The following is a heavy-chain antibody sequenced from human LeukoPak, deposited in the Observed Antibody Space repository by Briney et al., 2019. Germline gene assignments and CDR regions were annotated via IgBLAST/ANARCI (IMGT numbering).Heavy chain of an antibody. J-gene: IGHJ4*02. CDR3: ARDSEDCSGGSCNDY. Sequence: PSQTLSLTCTVSGGSISSGSYYWSWIRQPAGKGLEWIGRIYTSGSTNYNPSLKSRVTISVDKSKNQFSLKLSSVTAADTAVYYCARDSEDCSGGSCNDYWGQGTLVTVSS. V-gene: IGHV4-61*02. D-gene: IGHD2-15*01. CDR1: GGSISSGSYY. CDR2: IYTSGST.